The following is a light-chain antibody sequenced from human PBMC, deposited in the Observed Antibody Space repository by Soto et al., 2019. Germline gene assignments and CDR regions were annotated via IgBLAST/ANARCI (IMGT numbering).Light chain of an antibody. CDR3: QHRSNWPA. J-gene: IGKJ4*01. Sequence: EIVLTQSPATRSLSPGERATLSRRTSQSVSRNLAWYQQKPGQAPRLLIYDASQRATGIAARFSGSGSGTDFTLTISSLEPEDFALYYCQHRSNWPAFGGGTKVDIK. V-gene: IGKV3-11*01. CDR2: DAS. CDR1: QSVSRN.